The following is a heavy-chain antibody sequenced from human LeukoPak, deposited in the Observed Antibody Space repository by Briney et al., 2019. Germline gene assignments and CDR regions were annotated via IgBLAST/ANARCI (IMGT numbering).Heavy chain of an antibody. CDR2: IYSGGST. D-gene: IGHD3-22*01. CDR1: GFTVSSNY. V-gene: IGHV3-53*01. J-gene: IGHJ4*02. CDR3: ARVAHYASSGIGNY. Sequence: GGSLRLSCAASGFTVSSNYMSWVRQAPGKGLEWVSVIYSGGSTYYADSVKGRFTISRDNSKNTLYLQMNSLRAEDTAVYYCARVAHYASSGIGNYWGKGTLVTVSS.